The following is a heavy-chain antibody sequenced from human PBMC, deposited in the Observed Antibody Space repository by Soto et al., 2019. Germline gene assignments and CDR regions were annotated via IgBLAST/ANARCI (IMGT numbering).Heavy chain of an antibody. Sequence: QVQLVESGGGVVQPGRSLRLSCAASGFSFSNYAMHWVRQAPGKGLEWVAVISYDGSNRYYIDSVKGRFTISRDNSKNTLNLQMISLRPEDSAVYYCAKDLIGRDSSGYYYVFDFWGQGTLVTVSS. CDR1: GFSFSNYA. CDR2: ISYDGSNR. D-gene: IGHD3-22*01. V-gene: IGHV3-30*18. J-gene: IGHJ4*02. CDR3: AKDLIGRDSSGYYYVFDF.